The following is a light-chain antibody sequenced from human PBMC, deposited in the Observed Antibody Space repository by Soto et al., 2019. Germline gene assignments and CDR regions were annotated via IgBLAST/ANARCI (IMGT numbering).Light chain of an antibody. V-gene: IGKV3-20*01. CDR1: QIFSSAS. CDR3: QGYGTSRT. Sequence: EIVLTQSPGTLSLSPGERASLSCRASQIFSSASLAWYQQKPGQAPRLLIYGASIRATGIPDRFSGSGSGTAFTLNSRGLEPEEFEVCFCQGYGTSRTFGQGTRVEIK. CDR2: GAS. J-gene: IGKJ1*01.